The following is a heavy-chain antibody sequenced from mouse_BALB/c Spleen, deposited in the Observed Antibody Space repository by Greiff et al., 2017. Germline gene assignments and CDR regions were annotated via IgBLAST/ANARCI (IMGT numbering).Heavy chain of an antibody. V-gene: IGHV7-3*02. J-gene: IGHJ1*01. CDR1: GFTFTDYY. Sequence: DVKLEESGGGLVQPGGSLRLSCATSGFTFTDYYMSWVRQPPGKALEWLGFIRNKANGYTTEYSASVKGRFTISRDNSQSILYLQMNTLRAEDSATYYCARDIGGFVWGAGTTVTVSS. CDR2: IRNKANGYTT. D-gene: IGHD3-3*01. CDR3: ARDIGGFV.